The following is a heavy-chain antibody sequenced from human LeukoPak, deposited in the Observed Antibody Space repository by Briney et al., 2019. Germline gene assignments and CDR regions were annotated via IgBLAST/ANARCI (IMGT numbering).Heavy chain of an antibody. CDR3: ARLITYYDILTGYYPGAFDI. Sequence: PGGSLRLSCAASGFTFSNYGMNWVRQAPGKGLEWVSYISSSGSTIYYADSVKGRFTISRDNAKNSLYLQMNSLRAEDTAVYYCARLITYYDILTGYYPGAFDIWGQGTMVTVSS. V-gene: IGHV3-48*03. D-gene: IGHD3-9*01. CDR2: ISSSGSTI. CDR1: GFTFSNYG. J-gene: IGHJ3*02.